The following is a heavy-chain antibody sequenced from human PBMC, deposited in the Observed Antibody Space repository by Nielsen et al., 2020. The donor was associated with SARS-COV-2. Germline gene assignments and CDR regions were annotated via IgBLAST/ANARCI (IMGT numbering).Heavy chain of an antibody. CDR1: GYTFTDYY. J-gene: IGHJ4*02. Sequence: ASVKVSCKASGYTFTDYYIHWVRQAPGQGLEWIGGNNPNTGNTKYAQKFQDWVTMTRDTSINTAYIELSRLRSDDMAVYFCARRGHDNSGYYWDYWGQGTLVTVSS. D-gene: IGHD3-22*01. V-gene: IGHV1-2*04. CDR3: ARRGHDNSGYYWDY. CDR2: NNPNTGNT.